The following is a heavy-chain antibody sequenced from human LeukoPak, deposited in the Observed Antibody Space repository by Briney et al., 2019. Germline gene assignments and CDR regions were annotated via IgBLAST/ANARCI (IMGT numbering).Heavy chain of an antibody. D-gene: IGHD3-22*01. J-gene: IGHJ6*02. CDR3: ARVWTGCDSSGYDSDYGMDV. V-gene: IGHV1-2*02. Sequence: ASVKVSCKASGYTFTGYYMHWVRQAPGQGLEWMGWINPNSGGTNYAQKFQGRVTMTRDTSISTAYMELSRLRSDDTAVYYCARVWTGCDSSGYDSDYGMDVWGQGTTVTVSS. CDR1: GYTFTGYY. CDR2: INPNSGGT.